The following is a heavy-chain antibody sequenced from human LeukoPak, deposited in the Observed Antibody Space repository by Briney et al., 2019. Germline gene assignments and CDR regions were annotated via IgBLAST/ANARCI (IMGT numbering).Heavy chain of an antibody. D-gene: IGHD3/OR15-3a*01. CDR2: IGHTGSIT. CDR3: ARDLDFGAFDI. CDR1: GFTFSSYS. J-gene: IGHJ3*02. V-gene: IGHV3-48*04. Sequence: PGGSLRLSCAASGFTFSSYSMNWVRQAPGKGLEWVSYIGHTGSITDYADSVKGRFTISRDNAKNSLYLQMNTLRAEDTAVYYCARDLDFGAFDIWGQGTMVTVSS.